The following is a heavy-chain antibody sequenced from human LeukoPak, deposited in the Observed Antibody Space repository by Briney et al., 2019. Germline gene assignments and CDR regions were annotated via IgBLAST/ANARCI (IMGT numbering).Heavy chain of an antibody. CDR3: ARVLLYSYGYIDY. CDR1: GGSFSGYY. CDR2: IYYSGST. V-gene: IGHV4-34*01. J-gene: IGHJ4*02. D-gene: IGHD5-18*01. Sequence: SETLSLTCAVYGGSFSGYYWSWIRQPPGKGLEWIGSIYYSGSTYHNSSLKSRVTISVDTSKNQFSLKLSPVTAADTAVYYCARVLLYSYGYIDYWGQGTLVTVSS.